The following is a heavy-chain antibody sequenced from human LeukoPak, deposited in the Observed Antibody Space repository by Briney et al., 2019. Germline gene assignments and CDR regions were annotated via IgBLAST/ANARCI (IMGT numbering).Heavy chain of an antibody. D-gene: IGHD7-27*01. J-gene: IGHJ4*02. Sequence: GGSLRLSCAASGFPVSSNYMSWVRQAPGKGLEWVSVIYSGGSTYYADSVKGRFTISTDNSKNTMYLQMHSLRAEDTAVYYCASLTDGDDYWGQGTLVTVSS. CDR1: GFPVSSNY. V-gene: IGHV3-53*01. CDR3: ASLTDGDDY. CDR2: IYSGGST.